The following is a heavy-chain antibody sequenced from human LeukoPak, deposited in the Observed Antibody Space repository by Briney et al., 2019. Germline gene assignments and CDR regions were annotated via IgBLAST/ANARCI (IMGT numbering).Heavy chain of an antibody. J-gene: IGHJ1*01. CDR3: AIMHGYYDGTGYWVQ. Sequence: GGSLRLSCAASGFTFASYGMSWVRQAPGKGLEWVSFITTNGGRTSYADSVEGRFTISRDNPRDTLYMQMNSLRDEDTAVYYCAIMHGYYDGTGYWVQWGQGTLVTVSS. V-gene: IGHV3-23*01. CDR2: ITTNGGRT. D-gene: IGHD3-22*01. CDR1: GFTFASYG.